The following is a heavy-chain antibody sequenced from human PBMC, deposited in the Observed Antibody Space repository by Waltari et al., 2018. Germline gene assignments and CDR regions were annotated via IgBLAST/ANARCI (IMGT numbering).Heavy chain of an antibody. CDR1: EFSFSNYT. Sequence: QVQLVESGGGVVQPGRSLGLSCIVSEFSFSNYTMHWVRQAPGKGLKWVAVISYDGVKKYYAGSVKGRFTISRDNSKNTLYLQMNSLRADDTAVYYCARARSGSSRSLYYYYGMDVWGRGTTVTVSS. D-gene: IGHD2-15*01. J-gene: IGHJ6*02. CDR3: ARARSGSSRSLYYYYGMDV. CDR2: ISYDGVKK. V-gene: IGHV3-30-3*01.